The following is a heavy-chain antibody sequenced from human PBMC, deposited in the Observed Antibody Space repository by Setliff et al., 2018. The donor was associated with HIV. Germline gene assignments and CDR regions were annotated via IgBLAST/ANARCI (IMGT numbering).Heavy chain of an antibody. CDR3: ASPASGGSSGQYHY. V-gene: IGHV4-39*01. D-gene: IGHD6-19*01. J-gene: IGHJ4*02. CDR2: IYYSGST. Sequence: SETLSLTCTVSGGSISSGSYFWSWIRQPAGKGLEWIGRIYYSGSTYYNPSLKSRVTISVDTSKNQFSLKLSSVTAADTAVYYCASPASGGSSGQYHYWGQGTLVTVSS. CDR1: GGSISSGSYF.